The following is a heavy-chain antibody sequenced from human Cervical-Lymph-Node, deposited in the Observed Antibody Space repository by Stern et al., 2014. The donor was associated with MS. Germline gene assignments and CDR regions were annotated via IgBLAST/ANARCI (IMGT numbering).Heavy chain of an antibody. CDR2: ISTGGNYI. V-gene: IGHV3-21*06. Sequence: VPLVESGAALVKPGESLRLSCAASGFTFSSYSMTWVRQAPGQGMEWVSSISTGGNYIYYADSVKGRFPIARDNAENSVFLQMNSLRAEDTAVYYFARDSGWFDSGGQGTLVTVSS. D-gene: IGHD1-26*01. J-gene: IGHJ5*01. CDR1: GFTFSSYS. CDR3: ARDSGWFDS.